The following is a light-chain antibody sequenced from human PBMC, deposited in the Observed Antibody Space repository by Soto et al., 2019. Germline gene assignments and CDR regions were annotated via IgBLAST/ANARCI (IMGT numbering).Light chain of an antibody. J-gene: IGLJ2*01. CDR3: ASYTSSSTRV. CDR1: SSDVGGYNY. V-gene: IGLV2-14*01. Sequence: QSVLTQPASVSESPGQSITISCTGTSSDVGGYNYVSWYQQHAGKAPQLLIYEVSKRPSGVSNRFSGSKSGNSASLTISGLQTDDEAEYYCASYTSSSTRVFGGGTKVTVL. CDR2: EVS.